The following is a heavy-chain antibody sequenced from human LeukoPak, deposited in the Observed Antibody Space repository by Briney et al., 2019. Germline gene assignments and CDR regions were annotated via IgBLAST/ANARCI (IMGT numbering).Heavy chain of an antibody. CDR1: GFTFSSYS. J-gene: IGHJ4*02. Sequence: GGSLGLSCAASGFTFSSYSMNWVRQAPGKGLEWVSSISSSSSYIYYADSVKGRFTISRDNAKNSLYLQMNSLRAEDTAVYYCARDRDIVVVPAAMVDYWGQGTLVTVSS. CDR3: ARDRDIVVVPAAMVDY. V-gene: IGHV3-21*01. CDR2: ISSSSSYI. D-gene: IGHD2-2*01.